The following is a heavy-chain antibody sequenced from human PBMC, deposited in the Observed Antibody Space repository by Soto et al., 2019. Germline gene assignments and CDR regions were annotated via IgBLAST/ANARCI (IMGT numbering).Heavy chain of an antibody. CDR1: GGTFSSYT. CDR2: IIPILGIA. Sequence: RASVKVSCKASGGTFSSYTISWVRQAPGQGLEWMGRIIPILGIANYAQKFQGRVTITADKSTSTAYMELSSLRSEDTAVYYCARDQSYGDYYYYYYMDVWGKGTTVTVSS. J-gene: IGHJ6*03. V-gene: IGHV1-69*04. D-gene: IGHD4-17*01. CDR3: ARDQSYGDYYYYYYMDV.